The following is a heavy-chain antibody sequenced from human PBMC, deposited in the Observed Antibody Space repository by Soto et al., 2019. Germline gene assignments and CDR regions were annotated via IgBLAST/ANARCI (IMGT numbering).Heavy chain of an antibody. J-gene: IGHJ4*02. D-gene: IGHD4-17*01. CDR2: IYHSGNT. V-gene: IGHV4-30-2*01. Sequence: PKRKVLEWIGYIYHSGNTYYNPSLKSRVTISVDRSKNQFSLNLTSVTAADTAMYYCARGDYGPYYFDYWGQGTLVTVSS. CDR3: ARGDYGPYYFDY.